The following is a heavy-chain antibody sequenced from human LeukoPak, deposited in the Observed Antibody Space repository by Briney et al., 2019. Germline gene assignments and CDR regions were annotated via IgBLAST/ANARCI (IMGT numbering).Heavy chain of an antibody. CDR1: GGSISSGGYY. CDR3: ARPSLPGIVGATWPFDY. Sequence: PSETLSLTCTVSGGSISSGGYYWSRIRQHPGKGLEWIGYIYYSGSTYYNPSLKSRVTISVDTSKNQFSLKLSSVTAADTAVYYCARPSLPGIVGATWPFDYWGQGTLVTVSS. D-gene: IGHD1-26*01. V-gene: IGHV4-31*03. CDR2: IYYSGST. J-gene: IGHJ4*02.